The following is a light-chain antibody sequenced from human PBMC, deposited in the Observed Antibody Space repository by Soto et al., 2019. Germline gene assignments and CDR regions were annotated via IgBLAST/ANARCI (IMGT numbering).Light chain of an antibody. Sequence: EIVLTQSPGTLALSPGERATLSCRASQSVSSSYLAWYQQKPGQAPRLLIYDASSRATDTPPRFSGSGSGTDFTLTISSLEPEDSAVYYCQQRNMWPITFGQGTRLEIK. J-gene: IGKJ5*01. CDR1: QSVSSSY. V-gene: IGKV3D-20*02. CDR3: QQRNMWPIT. CDR2: DAS.